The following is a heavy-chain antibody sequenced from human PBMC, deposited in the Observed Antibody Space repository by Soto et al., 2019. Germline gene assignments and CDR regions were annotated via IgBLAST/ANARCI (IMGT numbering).Heavy chain of an antibody. CDR3: ARPNSKIHYGMDV. Sequence: PGESLKISCKGSGYGFSIHWVAWLRQMPGKGLEWVGIIYPGNSNTMYSPSFQGQVTISADKSISTAYLQWSSLKASDTATYYCARPNSKIHYGMDVWGQGTTVTVSS. CDR2: IYPGNSNT. V-gene: IGHV5-51*01. D-gene: IGHD3-22*01. J-gene: IGHJ6*02. CDR1: GYGFSIHW.